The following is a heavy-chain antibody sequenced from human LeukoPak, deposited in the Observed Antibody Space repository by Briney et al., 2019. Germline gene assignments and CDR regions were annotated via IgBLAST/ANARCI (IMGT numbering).Heavy chain of an antibody. J-gene: IGHJ4*02. CDR1: GFNFNSYP. CDR3: ASLGVWGYKAGY. D-gene: IGHD3-10*01. Sequence: GGSLRLSCAASGFNFNSYPMHWVRQAPGKGLDWVAVISYDGSNKYYPDSVKGRFTISRDNSKNTVYLQMNSLRAEDTAVYYCASLGVWGYKAGYWGQGTLVTVSS. CDR2: ISYDGSNK. V-gene: IGHV3-30-3*01.